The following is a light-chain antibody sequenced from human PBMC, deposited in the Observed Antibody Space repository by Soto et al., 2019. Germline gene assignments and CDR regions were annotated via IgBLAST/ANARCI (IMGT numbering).Light chain of an antibody. V-gene: IGKV1-39*01. J-gene: IGKJ4*01. Sequence: DIQMTQSPSSLSASVGDRVTITCRASQRIGYYLSWFQQRPGRAPKVLIYAASTLSSGVPSRFSGSGSETEFTLTISSLEPEDSATYFCQQSYSKFLTFGGGTKVDIK. CDR3: QQSYSKFLT. CDR1: QRIGYY. CDR2: AAS.